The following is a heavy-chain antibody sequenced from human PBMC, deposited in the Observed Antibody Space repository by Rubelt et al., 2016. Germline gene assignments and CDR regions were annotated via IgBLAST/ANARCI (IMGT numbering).Heavy chain of an antibody. CDR3: AKEGEQYYCQWSSRVDH. CDR1: GSTFSNYW. V-gene: IGHV3-7*03. Sequence: EVQLVESGGDLVQPGGSLRLSCAASGSTFSNYWMSWVRQAPGKGLEWVATIKQDGSEKYYVDSVKGRFTISRDKAKNSLFLQMNSPRAADTAWYHCAKEGEQYYCQWSSRVDHWGQGTLVTVSS. J-gene: IGHJ4*02. CDR2: IKQDGSEK. D-gene: IGHD2/OR15-2a*01.